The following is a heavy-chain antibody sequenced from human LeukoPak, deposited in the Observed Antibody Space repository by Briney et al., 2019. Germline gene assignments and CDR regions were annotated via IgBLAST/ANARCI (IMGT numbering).Heavy chain of an antibody. D-gene: IGHD3-3*01. CDR2: INHSGST. J-gene: IGHJ6*03. CDR1: GGSFSGYH. CDR3: ARGHPVTIFGVVIKRYYYYMDV. Sequence: PSETLSLTCAVYGGSFSGYHWSWIRQPPGKGLEWIGEINHSGSTNYNPSLKSRVTISVDTSKNQFSLKLSSVTAADTAVYYCARGHPVTIFGVVIKRYYYYMDVWGKGTTVTVSS. V-gene: IGHV4-34*01.